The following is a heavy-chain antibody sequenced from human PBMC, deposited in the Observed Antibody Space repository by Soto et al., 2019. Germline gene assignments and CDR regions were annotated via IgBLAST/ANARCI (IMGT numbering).Heavy chain of an antibody. D-gene: IGHD6-19*01. J-gene: IGHJ4*02. V-gene: IGHV3-7*05. CDR3: ATHRGWRFGY. CDR1: GFAFSDYP. Sequence: QLVESGGGLVERGGSLRLSCAASGFAFSDYPMSWVRQAPGKGLEGVASIKEGGNDKYYVDSVKGRFTISRDNAKNSLFLQMNSLRAEDTAGYYCATHRGWRFGYWGQGALVTVSS. CDR2: IKEGGNDK.